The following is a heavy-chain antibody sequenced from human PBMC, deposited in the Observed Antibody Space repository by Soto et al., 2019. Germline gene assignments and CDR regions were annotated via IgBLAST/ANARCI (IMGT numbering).Heavy chain of an antibody. D-gene: IGHD3-10*01. Sequence: SETLSLTCTVSGGSISSGGYYWSWIRQHPGKGLEWIGYIYYSGSTYYNPSLKSRVTISVDTSKNQFSLKLSSVTAADTAVYYCARGPLWFGGGASDYFDYWGQGTLVTVSS. CDR3: ARGPLWFGGGASDYFDY. J-gene: IGHJ4*02. CDR2: IYYSGST. CDR1: GGSISSGGYY. V-gene: IGHV4-31*03.